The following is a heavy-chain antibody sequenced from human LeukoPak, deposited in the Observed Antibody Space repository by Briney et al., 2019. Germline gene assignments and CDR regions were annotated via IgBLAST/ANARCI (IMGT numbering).Heavy chain of an antibody. CDR2: GIPIFGTP. Sequence: SVKFSCKASGGTFSSYAISWVGQATGQGIEWTGRGIPIFGTPSYAQKFQGRVTITTDESTSTAYVELSSLRSEDTAVYYCARDRISSSWPHLDYWGQGTLVTVSS. V-gene: IGHV1-69*05. D-gene: IGHD6-13*01. CDR3: ARDRISSSWPHLDY. CDR1: GGTFSSYA. J-gene: IGHJ4*02.